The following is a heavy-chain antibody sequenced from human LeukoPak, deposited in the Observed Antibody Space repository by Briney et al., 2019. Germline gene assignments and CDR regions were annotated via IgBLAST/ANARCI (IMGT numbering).Heavy chain of an antibody. CDR2: ISGGGAAT. CDR3: AKDFSDSTSYYNWFDT. Sequence: PGGSLRLSCAASGFAFSSYAMTWVRQAPGKGLEWVSGISGGGAATYYADSVKGRFTISRDNSKNTLYLQMNSLRAEDTAVYYCAKDFSDSTSYYNWFDTCGQGTLVTVSS. J-gene: IGHJ5*02. V-gene: IGHV3-23*01. D-gene: IGHD3-22*01. CDR1: GFAFSSYA.